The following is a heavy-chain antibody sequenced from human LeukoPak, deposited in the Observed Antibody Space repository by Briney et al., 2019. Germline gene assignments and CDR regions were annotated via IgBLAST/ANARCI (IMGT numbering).Heavy chain of an antibody. CDR1: GYRFTSYW. CDR2: IYLGDSDT. D-gene: IGHD1-26*01. CDR3: ARRVRLGRIVGAYFDY. J-gene: IGHJ4*02. V-gene: IGHV5-51*01. Sequence: GESLEISCKGSGYRFTSYWIGWVRQMPGKGLEWMGIIYLGDSDTRYSPSFQGQVTISADKSISTAYLQWSSLKASDTAMYYCARRVRLGRIVGAYFDYWGQGTLVTVSS.